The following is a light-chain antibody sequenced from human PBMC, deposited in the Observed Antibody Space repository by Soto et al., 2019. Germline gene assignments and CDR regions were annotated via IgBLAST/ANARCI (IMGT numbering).Light chain of an antibody. V-gene: IGKV3-15*01. Sequence: EIVMTQSPATLSVSPGERATLSCRASQSVSSNLAWYQQKPGQAPRLLIYGASTRATGIPARFSGSGSGTEFTLTISILQSEDFAVYYCQQYNNWPQTFGQGNKV. J-gene: IGKJ1*01. CDR2: GAS. CDR1: QSVSSN. CDR3: QQYNNWPQT.